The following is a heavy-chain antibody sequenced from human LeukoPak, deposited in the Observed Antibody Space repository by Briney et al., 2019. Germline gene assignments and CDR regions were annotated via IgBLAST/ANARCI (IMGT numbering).Heavy chain of an antibody. V-gene: IGHV3-48*04. D-gene: IGHD1-1*01. CDR2: IGISSGNT. Sequence: PGGSLRLSCAASGFIFSDYSMNWVRQAPGKGLGWISYIGISSGNTKYADSVKGRFTISGDNAKNSLYLQMNSLRVEDTAVYYCARDHNYAFDNWGQGTLVTVSS. CDR3: ARDHNYAFDN. CDR1: GFIFSDYS. J-gene: IGHJ4*02.